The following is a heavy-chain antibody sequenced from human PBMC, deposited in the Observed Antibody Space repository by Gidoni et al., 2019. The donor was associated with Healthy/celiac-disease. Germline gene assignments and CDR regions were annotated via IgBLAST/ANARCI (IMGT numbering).Heavy chain of an antibody. CDR1: GFTVSSNY. D-gene: IGHD5-12*01. J-gene: IGHJ4*02. V-gene: IGHV3-53*01. CDR3: ARGLGREYSGYAAVAFDY. Sequence: EVQLVESGGGLIQPGGSLRLSCAASGFTVSSNYMSWVRQAPGKGLEWVSVIYSGGSTYYADSVKGRFTSSRDNSKNTLYLQMNSLRAEDTAVYYCARGLGREYSGYAAVAFDYWGQGTLVTVSS. CDR2: IYSGGST.